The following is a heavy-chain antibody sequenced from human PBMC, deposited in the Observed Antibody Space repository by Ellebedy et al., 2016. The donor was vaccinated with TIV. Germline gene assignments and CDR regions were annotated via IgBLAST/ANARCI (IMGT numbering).Heavy chain of an antibody. Sequence: SETLSLXXAVSGGSISSSNWWSWVRQPPGKGLEWIGEIYHSGSTNYNPSLKSQVTISVDKSKNQFSLKLSSVTAADTAVYYCARDLDSSSWYARDPLGNWGQGTLVTVSS. D-gene: IGHD6-13*01. CDR1: GGSISSSNW. J-gene: IGHJ4*02. CDR2: IYHSGST. CDR3: ARDLDSSSWYARDPLGN. V-gene: IGHV4-4*02.